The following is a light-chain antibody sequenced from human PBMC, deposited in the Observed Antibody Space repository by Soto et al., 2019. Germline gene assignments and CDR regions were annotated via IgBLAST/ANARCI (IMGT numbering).Light chain of an antibody. J-gene: IGKJ1*01. V-gene: IGKV3-20*01. CDR3: QQYNTSPRT. Sequence: PGERATLSCRASQSVSSTYLAWYQQQPGQAPRLLMSGTSNRATGTPDRFSGSGSGTDFTLTISRLEPEDFAVYYCQQYNTSPRTFGQGTKVDIK. CDR2: GTS. CDR1: QSVSSTY.